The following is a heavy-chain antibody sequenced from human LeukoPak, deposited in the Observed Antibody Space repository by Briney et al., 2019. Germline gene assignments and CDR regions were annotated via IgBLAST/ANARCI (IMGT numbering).Heavy chain of an antibody. J-gene: IGHJ4*02. CDR3: AKDGDGCSDY. CDR1: GFTFSSYG. Sequence: PGGSLRLSCAASGFTFSSYGMHWVRQAPGRVLEWVAFIRYDGSNKYYADSVKGRFTISRDNSKNTLYLQMNSLRAEDTAVYYCAKDGDGCSDYWGQGTLVTVSS. D-gene: IGHD3-10*01. CDR2: IRYDGSNK. V-gene: IGHV3-30*02.